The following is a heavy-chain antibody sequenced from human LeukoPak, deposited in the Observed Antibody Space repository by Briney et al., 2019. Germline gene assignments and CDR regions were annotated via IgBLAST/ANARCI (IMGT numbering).Heavy chain of an antibody. Sequence: GGSLRLSCAASGFTFDDYGMSWVRQAPGKGLEWVSGINWNGGSTGYADSVKGRFTISRDNAKNSVSLQMNSPRAEDTAVYYCASGSYGSGFYYFYYMDVWGKGTTVTVSS. CDR3: ASGSYGSGFYYFYYMDV. J-gene: IGHJ6*03. CDR1: GFTFDDYG. CDR2: INWNGGST. D-gene: IGHD3-10*01. V-gene: IGHV3-20*04.